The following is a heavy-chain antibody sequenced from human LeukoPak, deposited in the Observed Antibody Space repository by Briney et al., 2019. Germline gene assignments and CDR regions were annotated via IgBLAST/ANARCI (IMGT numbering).Heavy chain of an antibody. V-gene: IGHV4-59*08. J-gene: IGHJ6*02. CDR3: ARMTIAYIMDV. Sequence: SETLSLTCTVSGGSISSYYWTWIRQPPGKGLEWIGYIYSSGSSNYNPPLKSRVTISLDRSKNQFSLKLSSVTAADTAVYYCARMTIAYIMDVWGQGTTVTVSS. D-gene: IGHD4/OR15-4a*01. CDR2: IYSSGSS. CDR1: GGSISSYY.